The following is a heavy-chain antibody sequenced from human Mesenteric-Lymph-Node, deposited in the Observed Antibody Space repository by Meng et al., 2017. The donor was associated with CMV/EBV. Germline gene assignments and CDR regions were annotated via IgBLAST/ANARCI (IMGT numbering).Heavy chain of an antibody. Sequence: ASVKVSCKASGYTFTGYYMHWVRQATGQGLEWMGWINPNSGGTNYAQKFQGRVTMTRDTSTSTVYMELSSLRSEDTAAYYCARGNYGMDVWGQGTTVTVSS. CDR1: GYTFTGYY. V-gene: IGHV1-2*02. CDR2: INPNSGGT. J-gene: IGHJ6*02. CDR3: ARGNYGMDV.